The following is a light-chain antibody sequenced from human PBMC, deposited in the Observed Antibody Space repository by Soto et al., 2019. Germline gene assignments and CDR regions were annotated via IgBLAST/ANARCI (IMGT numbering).Light chain of an antibody. CDR2: GAS. J-gene: IGKJ2*01. CDR1: QTVNNDY. CDR3: QQRSNWPPEYT. Sequence: ETVLTQSPGTLSLSPGERATLSCRASQTVNNDYLAWYQQTRGLAPRLLIFGASGRATGIPDRFSGSGSGTDFTLTITRLEPEDFAVYYCQQRSNWPPEYTFGQGTKLEIK. V-gene: IGKV3D-20*02.